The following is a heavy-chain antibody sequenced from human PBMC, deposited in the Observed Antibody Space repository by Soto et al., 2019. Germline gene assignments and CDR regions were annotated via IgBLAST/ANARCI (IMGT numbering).Heavy chain of an antibody. CDR3: AKDGLRVVVAATYYYYYMDV. CDR1: GFTFSSYG. Sequence: GGSLRLSSAASGFTFSSYGMHWVRQAPGKGLEWVAVISYDGSNKYYADSVKGRFTISRDNSKNTLYLQMNSLRAEDTAVYYCAKDGLRVVVAATYYYYYMDVWGKGTTVTVSS. CDR2: ISYDGSNK. D-gene: IGHD2-15*01. V-gene: IGHV3-30*18. J-gene: IGHJ6*03.